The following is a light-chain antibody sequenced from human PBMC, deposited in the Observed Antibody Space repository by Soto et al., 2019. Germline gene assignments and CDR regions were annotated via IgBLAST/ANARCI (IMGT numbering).Light chain of an antibody. Sequence: DIQMTQSPSSVSASVGDTINITCRASHEIKQWLAWYQQKPGKATKVLIYAASNLESGVSPRFSGSGAGTEVSLTISSLQTEDFATYFCHQASSFPYTFGPGTKVDI. V-gene: IGKV1-12*01. CDR1: HEIKQW. CDR3: HQASSFPYT. J-gene: IGKJ3*01. CDR2: AAS.